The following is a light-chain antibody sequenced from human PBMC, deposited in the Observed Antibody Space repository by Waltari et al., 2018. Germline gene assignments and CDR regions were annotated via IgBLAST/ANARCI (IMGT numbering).Light chain of an antibody. CDR2: GAS. CDR3: HQYATSPLT. V-gene: IGKV3-20*01. CDR1: QRVGSNY. Sequence: EIVMTQSPGTLTLSPGERATRSCRASQRVGSNYLAWYQRKPGQAPRLLVYGASNRATCNPERFSGSGSGTEFTLTISRLEPQDFAVYYCHQYATSPLTFGQGTKVEI. J-gene: IGKJ1*01.